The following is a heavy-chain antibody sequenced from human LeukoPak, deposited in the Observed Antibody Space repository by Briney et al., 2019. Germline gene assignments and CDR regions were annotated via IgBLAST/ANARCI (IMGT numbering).Heavy chain of an antibody. CDR1: GGTFSSYA. CDR2: IIPIFGTA. V-gene: IGHV1-69*05. Sequence: SVKVSCKASGGTFSSYAISSVPQAPGQGLEWMGGIIPIFGTANYAQKFQGRVTITTDESTSTAYMELSSLRSEDTAVYYCARGAPDCSGGSCYRRDYYYYIDVWGKGTTVTVSS. D-gene: IGHD2-15*01. CDR3: ARGAPDCSGGSCYRRDYYYYIDV. J-gene: IGHJ6*03.